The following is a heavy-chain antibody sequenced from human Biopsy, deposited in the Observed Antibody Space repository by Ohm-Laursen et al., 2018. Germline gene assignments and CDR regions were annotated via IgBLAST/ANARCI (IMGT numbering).Heavy chain of an antibody. CDR3: AKDGVAVGAGGDPYYYGMDV. J-gene: IGHJ6*02. V-gene: IGHV3-30*18. CDR1: GFTFSSHA. Sequence: SLRLSCSASGFTFSSHAMSWVRQAPGKGLEWVAVISSDGSNKYYAGSVKGRFTISRDNSKDTLYLQLNSLRAEDTAVYYCAKDGVAVGAGGDPYYYGMDVWGQGTTVTVSS. D-gene: IGHD2-15*01. CDR2: ISSDGSNK.